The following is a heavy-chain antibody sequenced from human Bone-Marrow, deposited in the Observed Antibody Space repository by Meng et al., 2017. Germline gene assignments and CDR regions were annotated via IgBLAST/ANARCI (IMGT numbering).Heavy chain of an antibody. CDR2: INPSGGST. CDR3: VRDVSGVNDAFDL. D-gene: IGHD3-10*01. CDR1: GYTFTSYY. J-gene: IGHJ3*01. V-gene: IGHV1-46*01. Sequence: ASVKVSCKASGYTFTSYYMHWVRQAPGQGLEWMGIINPSGGSTSYAQKFQGRVTMTRDTSTSTVYMELSSLRSEDTAVYYCVRDVSGVNDAFDLWGLGTMVTVSS.